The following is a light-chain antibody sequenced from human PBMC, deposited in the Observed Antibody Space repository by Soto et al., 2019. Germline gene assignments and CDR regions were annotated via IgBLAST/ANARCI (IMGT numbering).Light chain of an antibody. J-gene: IGKJ1*01. Sequence: EIVMTQSPATLSVSPGERATLSCRASQSVSSNLAWYQQKPGQAPRLLIYGASTRATGIPARFSRSGSGTEFPLAISRLQSEEFAVYYCQQYNNWPWTCGQGTKVEIK. CDR3: QQYNNWPWT. CDR2: GAS. CDR1: QSVSSN. V-gene: IGKV3-15*01.